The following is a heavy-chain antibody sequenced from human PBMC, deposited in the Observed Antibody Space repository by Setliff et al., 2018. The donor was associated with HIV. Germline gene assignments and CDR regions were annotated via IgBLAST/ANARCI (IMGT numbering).Heavy chain of an antibody. CDR2: IYGSGST. CDR3: ARVPRNYYDSSGYYHYYFDY. CDR1: GGSITRYY. Sequence: SETLSLTCTVSGGSITRYYWSWIRQPAGKGLEWIGRIYGSGSTNYHPSLKSRVTISVDTSKNQFSLKLSSVTAADTAVYYCARVPRNYYDSSGYYHYYFDYWGQGTLVTVSS. D-gene: IGHD3-22*01. J-gene: IGHJ4*02. V-gene: IGHV4-4*07.